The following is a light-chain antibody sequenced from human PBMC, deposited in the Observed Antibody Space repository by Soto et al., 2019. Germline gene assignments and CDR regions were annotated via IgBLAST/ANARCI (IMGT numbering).Light chain of an antibody. J-gene: IGKJ5*01. CDR1: QTISSW. CDR3: QQYHSDPIT. CDR2: KAS. Sequence: DIQMTQSPSTLSASIGDRVTITCRASQTISSWLAWHQQKPGKAPKLLIYKASSLQSGGPSRFSGSGSGTEFTLTISSLQPDDFATYFCQQYHSDPITFGQGTRLEIK. V-gene: IGKV1-5*03.